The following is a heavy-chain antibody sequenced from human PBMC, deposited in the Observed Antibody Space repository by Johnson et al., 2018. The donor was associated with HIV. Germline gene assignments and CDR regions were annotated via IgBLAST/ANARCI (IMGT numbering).Heavy chain of an antibody. CDR2: ISYDGSNK. CDR1: AFSFSNYP. CDR3: ARDRGGPVRDDAFDI. D-gene: IGHD3-10*01. Sequence: QMQLVESGGGVVQPGRSLRLSCAASAFSFSNYPMHWVRQAPGKGLEWVAVISYDGSNKYYTDSVKGRFTISRDNAKNSLYLQMNSLRAEDTAVYYCARDRGGPVRDDAFDIWGQGTMVTVSS. J-gene: IGHJ3*02. V-gene: IGHV3-30*04.